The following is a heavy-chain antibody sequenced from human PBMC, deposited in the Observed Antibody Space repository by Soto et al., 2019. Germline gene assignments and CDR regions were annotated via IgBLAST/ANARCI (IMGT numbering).Heavy chain of an antibody. CDR2: IYSGGST. CDR3: ARGRSGDHYFDY. CDR1: GFTVSSNY. D-gene: IGHD7-27*01. J-gene: IGHJ4*02. V-gene: IGHV3-53*01. Sequence: GESLKISCAASGFTVSSNYMSWVRQAPGKGLEWVSVIYSGGSTYYADSVKGRFTISRDNSKNTLYLQMNSLRAEDTAVYYCARGRSGDHYFDYWGQGTLVTISS.